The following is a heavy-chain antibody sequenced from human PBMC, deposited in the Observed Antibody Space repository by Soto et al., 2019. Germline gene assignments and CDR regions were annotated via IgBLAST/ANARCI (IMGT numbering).Heavy chain of an antibody. D-gene: IGHD1-7*01. Sequence: PSPTLSLPCAISGDSVSSNSAAWNWIRQSPSRGLEWLGRTYYRSKWYNDYAVSVKSRITINPDTSKNQFSLQLNSVTPEDTAVYYCAREQGWNYGRGYYYGMDVWGQGTTVTVSS. CDR1: GDSVSSNSAA. CDR2: TYYRSKWYN. CDR3: AREQGWNYGRGYYYGMDV. V-gene: IGHV6-1*01. J-gene: IGHJ6*02.